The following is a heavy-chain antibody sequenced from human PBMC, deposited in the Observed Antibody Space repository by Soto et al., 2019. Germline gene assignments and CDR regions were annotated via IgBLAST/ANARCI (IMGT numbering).Heavy chain of an antibody. CDR2: ISAYNGNT. J-gene: IGHJ6*02. CDR1: GYTFTSYG. Sequence: QVQLVQSGAEVKKPGASVKVSCKASGYTFTSYGISWVRQAPGQGLEWMGWISAYNGNTNYAPKLQGRVTMTTDTSTSTAYMELRSLRSDDTAVYYCARTGIAVAGFYYYYGMDVWGQGTTVTVSS. CDR3: ARTGIAVAGFYYYYGMDV. V-gene: IGHV1-18*01. D-gene: IGHD6-19*01.